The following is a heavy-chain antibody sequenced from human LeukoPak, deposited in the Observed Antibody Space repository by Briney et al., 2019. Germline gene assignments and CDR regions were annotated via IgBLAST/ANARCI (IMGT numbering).Heavy chain of an antibody. J-gene: IGHJ5*02. CDR2: IYYSGRS. Sequence: PSETLSLTCTVSGGSISSDYYWTWIRQTPGKGLEWIGYIYYSGRSYYNLSLKSRVTISVDTSKNQFSLKLGSVTAADTAVYYCVRSRQRYCGTGGCFGDFDPWGPGTLVTVSS. D-gene: IGHD2-21*01. CDR3: VRSRQRYCGTGGCFGDFDP. CDR1: GGSISSDYY. V-gene: IGHV4-30-4*01.